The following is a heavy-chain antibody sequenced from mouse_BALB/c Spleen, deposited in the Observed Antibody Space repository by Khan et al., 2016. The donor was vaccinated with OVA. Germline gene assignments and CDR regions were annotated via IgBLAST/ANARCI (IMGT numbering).Heavy chain of an antibody. CDR2: IWSDGHT. Sequence: VQLKESGPGLVAPSQSLSITCTISGFSLTSYGVHWVRQPPGKGLEWLVVIWSDGHTTYNSALKSRLSISKDNSKSQVFLKMNSLQTGDTAMYYCARHGYYGNYGPYFDVWGAGTTVTVSS. CDR3: ARHGYYGNYGPYFDV. V-gene: IGHV2-6-1*01. J-gene: IGHJ1*01. CDR1: GFSLTSYG. D-gene: IGHD2-1*01.